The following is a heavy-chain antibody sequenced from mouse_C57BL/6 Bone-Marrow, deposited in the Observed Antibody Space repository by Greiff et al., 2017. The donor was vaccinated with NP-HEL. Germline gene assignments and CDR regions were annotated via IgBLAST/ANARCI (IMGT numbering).Heavy chain of an antibody. J-gene: IGHJ3*01. CDR3: ARQNYGSSSPEPY. V-gene: IGHV5-9*01. D-gene: IGHD1-1*01. Sequence: EVKLVESGGGLVKPGGSLKLSCAASGFTFSSYTMSWVRQTPEKRLEWVATISGGGGNTYYPDSVKGRFTISRDNAKNTLYLQMSSLRSEDTALYYCARQNYGSSSPEPYWGQGTLVTVSA. CDR1: GFTFSSYT. CDR2: ISGGGGNT.